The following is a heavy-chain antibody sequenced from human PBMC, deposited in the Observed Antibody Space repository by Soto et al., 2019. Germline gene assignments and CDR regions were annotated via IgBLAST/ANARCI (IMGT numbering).Heavy chain of an antibody. Sequence: EVQLVEFGGGLVKPGGSLRLSCAASGFTFSDSDMHWVRQAPGKGLEWVSAITPSPSFISYADSVRGRFTISRDDATGSVELQLASPRVDDTAIISCASSPYGAYPEEFWGQGTLVTVSS. CDR2: ITPSPSFI. CDR3: ASSPYGAYPEEF. J-gene: IGHJ1*01. V-gene: IGHV3-21*01. D-gene: IGHD4-17*01. CDR1: GFTFSDSD.